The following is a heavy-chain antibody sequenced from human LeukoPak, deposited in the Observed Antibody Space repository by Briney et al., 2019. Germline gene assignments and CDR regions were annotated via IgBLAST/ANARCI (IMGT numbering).Heavy chain of an antibody. Sequence: WETLSLTCTISGDSIRSFYWSWIRQPPGKGLDWLGYISSTGSTNYSPSLKSRVTISVDTSKNQLSLKLTSVTAADTAVYYCARQVLDFWSPSTLRARFDPWGQGTLVAVPS. CDR1: GDSIRSFY. CDR3: ARQVLDFWSPSTLRARFDP. V-gene: IGHV4-4*09. J-gene: IGHJ5*02. D-gene: IGHD3-3*01. CDR2: ISSTGST.